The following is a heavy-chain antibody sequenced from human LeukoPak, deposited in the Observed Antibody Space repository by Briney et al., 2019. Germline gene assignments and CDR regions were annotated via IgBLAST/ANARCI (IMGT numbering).Heavy chain of an antibody. V-gene: IGHV4-38-2*01. CDR1: GYSLSSDYY. D-gene: IGHD2-2*01. Sequence: SESLSLTCAVSGYSLSSDYYWGWIRQPPGKGLEWTGIIYNSGSTYHKPSLTGRLTISIDTSKNHLSLKVNAVTAADTAVYYCARHRVPAASVSAFDVWGQGTMVTVSS. CDR3: ARHRVPAASVSAFDV. CDR2: IYNSGST. J-gene: IGHJ3*01.